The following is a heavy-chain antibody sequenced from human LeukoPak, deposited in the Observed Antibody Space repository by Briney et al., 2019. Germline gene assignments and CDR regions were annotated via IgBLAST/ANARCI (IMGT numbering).Heavy chain of an antibody. CDR1: GGSISSGGYS. J-gene: IGHJ3*02. CDR2: IYHSGST. Sequence: TLSLTCAVSGGSISSGGYSWSWIRQPPGKGLEWIGYIYHSGSTYYNPSLKSRVTISVDRSKNQFSLKLSSVTAADTAVYYCARVAYHDAFDIWGQGTMVTASS. D-gene: IGHD2-2*01. CDR3: ARVAYHDAFDI. V-gene: IGHV4-30-2*01.